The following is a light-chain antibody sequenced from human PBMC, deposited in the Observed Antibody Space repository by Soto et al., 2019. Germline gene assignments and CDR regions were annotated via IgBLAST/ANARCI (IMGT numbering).Light chain of an antibody. Sequence: QSALTQPASVSGSPGQSITISCTGTSSDVGGYNYVSWYQQHPGKAPKVMIYEVSNRPSGVSSRFSGSKSGNTASLTISGLQAEDEADSYCSSYTSSSTEVFGTGTKLTVL. CDR2: EVS. V-gene: IGLV2-14*03. CDR1: SSDVGGYNY. J-gene: IGLJ1*01. CDR3: SSYTSSSTEV.